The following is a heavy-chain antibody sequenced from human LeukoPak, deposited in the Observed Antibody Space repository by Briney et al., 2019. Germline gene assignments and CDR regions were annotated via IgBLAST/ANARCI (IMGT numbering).Heavy chain of an antibody. J-gene: IGHJ1*01. CDR1: GFTFSTYG. D-gene: IGHD3-16*01. Sequence: PGGSLRLSCAASGFTFSTYGMHWVRQAPGKGLEWVAFPRNDGSNKYYADSVRGRFTISRDNSKNTLYLQMNSLRAEDTAVYYCAKANTGGGSNNLGYFHHWGQGTLGTVSS. V-gene: IGHV3-30*02. CDR3: AKANTGGGSNNLGYFHH. CDR2: PRNDGSNK.